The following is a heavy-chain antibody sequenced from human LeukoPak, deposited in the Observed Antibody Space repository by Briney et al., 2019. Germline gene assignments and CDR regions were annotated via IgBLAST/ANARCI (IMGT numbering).Heavy chain of an antibody. Sequence: ASVKVSCKTSGHTFTAYYMHWVRQAPGQGLEWMGWIKADNGDTNYAQKFQNSVTMTREPSISTVYMELSSLRSDDTAVYYCARDNRWSFDYWGQGTVVTVSS. J-gene: IGHJ4*02. D-gene: IGHD2-15*01. CDR3: ARDNRWSFDY. V-gene: IGHV1-2*02. CDR2: IKADNGDT. CDR1: GHTFTAYY.